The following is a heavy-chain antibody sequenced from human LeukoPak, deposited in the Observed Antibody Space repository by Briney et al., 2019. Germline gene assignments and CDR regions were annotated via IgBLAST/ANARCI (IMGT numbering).Heavy chain of an antibody. Sequence: PGRSLTLSCAASGFAFDDFAMHWVRQAPGKGLEWVSGISWNSNKIGYADSVKGRFTISRDNAKNSLHLQMNSLRAEDMALYHCAKGVTARTIFGVVNDAFDIWGQGTLVTVSS. CDR3: AKGVTARTIFGVVNDAFDI. J-gene: IGHJ3*02. V-gene: IGHV3-9*03. D-gene: IGHD3-3*01. CDR2: ISWNSNKI. CDR1: GFAFDDFA.